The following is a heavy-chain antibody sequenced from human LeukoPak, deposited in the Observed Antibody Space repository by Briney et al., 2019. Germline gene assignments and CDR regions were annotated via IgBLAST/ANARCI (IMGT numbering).Heavy chain of an antibody. CDR2: INPNNDDT. D-gene: IGHD5-18*01. CDR1: GYTFTDYY. CDR3: ARRGSGYGYDY. V-gene: IGHV1-2*02. Sequence: ASVKVSCKASGYTFTDYYMHWVRQAPRQGLEWMGWINPNNDDTNYAQKFQGRVTMTRDTSTSTAYMELSSLTSDDTAVYYCARRGSGYGYDYWGQGTLVTVSS. J-gene: IGHJ4*02.